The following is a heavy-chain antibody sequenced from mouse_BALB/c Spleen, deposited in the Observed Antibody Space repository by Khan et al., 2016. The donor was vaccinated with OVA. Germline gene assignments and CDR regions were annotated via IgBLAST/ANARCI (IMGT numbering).Heavy chain of an antibody. CDR3: ERETYYGRSCYAIDY. CDR2: IGPGSGNA. D-gene: IGHD1-1*01. J-gene: IGHJ4*01. Sequence: DLVKSGASVKLSCKASGYTFTSYWINWIKQRPGQGLEWIGRIGPGSGNAYYNEMFKGKATLTVDTSSSTAYIQLSSLSSEEYGVYFCERETYYGRSCYAIDYWGQGTTVTVSS. CDR1: GYTFTSYW. V-gene: IGHV1S41*01.